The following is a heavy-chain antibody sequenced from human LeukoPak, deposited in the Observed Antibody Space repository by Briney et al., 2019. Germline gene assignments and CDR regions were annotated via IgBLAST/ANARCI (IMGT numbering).Heavy chain of an antibody. CDR3: ARGYQHSSSWYGYYYGMDV. V-gene: IGHV4-59*12. CDR2: IYYSGST. CDR1: GGSISSYY. D-gene: IGHD6-13*01. Sequence: SETLSLTCTVSGGSISSYYWSWIRQPPGKGLEWIGYIYYSGSTNYNPSLKSRVTISVDTSKNQFSLKLSSVTAADTAVYYCARGYQHSSSWYGYYYGMDVWGQGTTVTVSS. J-gene: IGHJ6*02.